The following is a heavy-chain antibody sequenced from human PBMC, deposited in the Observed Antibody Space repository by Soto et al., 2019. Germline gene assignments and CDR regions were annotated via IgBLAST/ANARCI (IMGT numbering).Heavy chain of an antibody. V-gene: IGHV3-33*01. J-gene: IGHJ6*02. Sequence: GGSLRLSCPASGFTLSTYGMHSVRQAPGKGLEWVAGIRYDGSNQYYADSVKGQFTISRDNSKNTLYMQMDSLRADDTAVYYCARDFTAGATYFGPSYCAMDVWGQVTTVTVSS. CDR3: ARDFTAGATYFGPSYCAMDV. CDR2: IRYDGSNQ. CDR1: GFTLSTYG. D-gene: IGHD1-26*01.